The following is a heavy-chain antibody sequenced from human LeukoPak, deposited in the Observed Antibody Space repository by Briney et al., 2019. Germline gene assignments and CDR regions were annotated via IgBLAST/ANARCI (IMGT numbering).Heavy chain of an antibody. D-gene: IGHD2-2*01. V-gene: IGHV3-11*04. CDR2: ISSSGSRL. J-gene: IGHJ4*02. CDR1: GFAFRDYY. CDR3: ATDESIKPAVRTAGFDY. Sequence: GGSLRLSCAASGFAFRDYYLSWIRQAPGKGLEWISYISSSGSRLYYADSVKGRFTISSDNARNSMYLQMNSLRADDTALYYCATDESIKPAVRTAGFDYWGQGTLVTVSS.